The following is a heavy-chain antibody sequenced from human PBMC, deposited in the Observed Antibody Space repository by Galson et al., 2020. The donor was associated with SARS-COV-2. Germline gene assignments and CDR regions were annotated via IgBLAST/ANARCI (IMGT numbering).Heavy chain of an antibody. CDR2: IYPGDSDT. V-gene: IGHV5-51*01. CDR1: GYSFTSYW. D-gene: IGHD6-13*01. Sequence: GESLKISCKGSGYSFTSYWIGWVRQMPGKGLEWMGIIYPGDSDTRYSPSFQGQVTISADKSISTAYLQWSSLKASDTAMYYCARHPSIAAAGTSFKYYYGMDVWGQGTTVTVSS. CDR3: ARHPSIAAAGTSFKYYYGMDV. J-gene: IGHJ6*02.